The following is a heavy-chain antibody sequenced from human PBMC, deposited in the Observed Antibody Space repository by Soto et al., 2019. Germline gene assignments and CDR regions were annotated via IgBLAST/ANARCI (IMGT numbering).Heavy chain of an antibody. Sequence: GESLKISCKGSGYNFTGYWIGWVRQVPGKGLEWTGIIYPHDSHTKYSPSFQGQVTISADKSSSTAYLQWSSPKASDTAMYYCARRGGYCYYYGMDVWGRETTGTVSS. J-gene: IGHJ6*02. V-gene: IGHV5-51*01. CDR1: GYNFTGYW. CDR3: ARRGGYCYYYGMDV. CDR2: IYPHDSHT.